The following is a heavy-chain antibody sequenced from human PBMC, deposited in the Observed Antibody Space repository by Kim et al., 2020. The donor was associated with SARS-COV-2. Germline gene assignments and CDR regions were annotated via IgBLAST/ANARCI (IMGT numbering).Heavy chain of an antibody. Sequence: GRFTISRDNSKNTLYLQMNSLRAEDTAVYYCAKVAVSPYYYDSSGYLFDYWGQGTLVTVSS. J-gene: IGHJ4*02. V-gene: IGHV3-23*01. D-gene: IGHD3-22*01. CDR3: AKVAVSPYYYDSSGYLFDY.